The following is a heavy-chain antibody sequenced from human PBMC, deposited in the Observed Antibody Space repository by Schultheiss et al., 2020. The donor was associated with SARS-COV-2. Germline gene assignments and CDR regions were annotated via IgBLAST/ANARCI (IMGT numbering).Heavy chain of an antibody. CDR1: GYTFTGYY. Sequence: ASVKVSCKASGYTFTGYYMHWVRQAPGQGLEWMGWISTYNANTDFAQKFQGRVTLTADTSTSTAYMELRSLRSDDTAVYFCARNGAARDGSGFFFGFWGQGALVTVSS. CDR3: ARNGAARDGSGFFFGF. V-gene: IGHV1-18*04. CDR2: ISTYNANT. J-gene: IGHJ4*02. D-gene: IGHD3-22*01.